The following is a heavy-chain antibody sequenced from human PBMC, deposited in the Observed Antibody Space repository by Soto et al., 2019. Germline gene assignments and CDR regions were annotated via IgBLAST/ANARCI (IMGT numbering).Heavy chain of an antibody. D-gene: IGHD3-10*01. CDR2: ISGSGGST. CDR3: AKHTIPYRLAGWFDP. J-gene: IGHJ5*02. Sequence: EVQLLESGGGLVQPGGSLRLSCAASGFTFSSYAMSWVRQAPGKGLERVSAISGSGGSTYYADSVKGRFTISRDNSKNTLYLQMNSLRAEDTAVYYCAKHTIPYRLAGWFDPWGQGTLVTVSS. CDR1: GFTFSSYA. V-gene: IGHV3-23*01.